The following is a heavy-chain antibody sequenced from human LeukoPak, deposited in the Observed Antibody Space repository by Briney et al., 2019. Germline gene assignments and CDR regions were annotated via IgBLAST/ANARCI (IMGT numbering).Heavy chain of an antibody. CDR1: GFTFSDYS. V-gene: IGHV3-48*01. J-gene: IGHJ4*02. D-gene: IGHD3-10*01. CDR2: ISSSSRII. Sequence: GGSLRLSCAASGFTFSDYSMTWVRQAPGKGLDWVSYISSSSRIISYADSVKGRFTISRDNAKNSLYLHMNGLRAEDTVVYYCAREVYYGSGRRFDYWGQGTLVTVSS. CDR3: AREVYYGSGRRFDY.